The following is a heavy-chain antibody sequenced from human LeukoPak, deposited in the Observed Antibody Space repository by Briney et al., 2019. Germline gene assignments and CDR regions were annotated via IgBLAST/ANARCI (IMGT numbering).Heavy chain of an antibody. CDR1: GGSISSYY. Sequence: SETLSLTCTVSGGSISSYYWSWIRQPPGKGLEWIGNIYYTGITNYNPSLKSRVTISVDTSKNQFSLKLSSVTAADTAVYYCVRPDDNSFDFWGQGTMVTVSS. CDR2: IYYTGIT. J-gene: IGHJ3*01. CDR3: VRPDDNSFDF. V-gene: IGHV4-59*08. D-gene: IGHD3-9*01.